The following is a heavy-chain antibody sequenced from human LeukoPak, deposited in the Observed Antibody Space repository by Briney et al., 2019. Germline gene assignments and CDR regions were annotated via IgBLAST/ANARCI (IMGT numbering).Heavy chain of an antibody. CDR3: ARRVVVPAAPYYFDY. Sequence: GGSLGLSCAVSGFTFSSYWMHWVRQAPGKGLVWVSRINSDGSSTSYADSVKGRFTIPRDNAKNTLYLQMNSLRAEDTAVYYCARRVVVPAAPYYFDYWGQGTLVTVSS. J-gene: IGHJ4*02. CDR2: INSDGSST. V-gene: IGHV3-74*01. CDR1: GFTFSSYW. D-gene: IGHD2-2*01.